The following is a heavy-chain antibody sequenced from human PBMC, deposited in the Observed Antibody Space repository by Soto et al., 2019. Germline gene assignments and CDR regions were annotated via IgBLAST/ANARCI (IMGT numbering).Heavy chain of an antibody. V-gene: IGHV1-18*01. CDR2: ISAYNSNT. CDR3: ARDTPPTDY. CDR1: GYTFTSYH. J-gene: IGHJ4*02. Sequence: QVQLVQSGAEVKKPGASVKVSCKTSGYTFTSYHISWVRQAPGQGLEWMGWISAYNSNTNNAQKFQGRVTMTTDTLTSTAYMELRSLRSDDTAVYYFARDTPPTDYWGQGTLVTVSS.